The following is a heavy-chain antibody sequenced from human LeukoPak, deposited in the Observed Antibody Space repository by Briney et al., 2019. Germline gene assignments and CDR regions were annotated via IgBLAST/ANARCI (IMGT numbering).Heavy chain of an antibody. J-gene: IGHJ1*01. Sequence: GGSLRLSCAASGFTFSAYWMHWVRQAPGKGLVWVSRINTDGSSPTYAASVKGRFTISRDNAKNTLYLQMNSLTAEDTAVYYCATLHCSSTSCPEYFQHWGQGTLVTVSS. D-gene: IGHD2-2*01. V-gene: IGHV3-74*01. CDR3: ATLHCSSTSCPEYFQH. CDR1: GFTFSAYW. CDR2: INTDGSSP.